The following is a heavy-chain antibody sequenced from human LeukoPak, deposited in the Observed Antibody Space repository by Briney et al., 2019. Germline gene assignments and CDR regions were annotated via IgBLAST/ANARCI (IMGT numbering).Heavy chain of an antibody. V-gene: IGHV1-18*01. J-gene: IGHJ5*02. D-gene: IGHD5-12*01. CDR1: GYTFTSYG. Sequence: GASVKVSCKASGYTFTSYGISWVRQAPGQGLEWMGWISAYNGNTNYAQKLQGRVTMTEDTSTDTAYMELSSLRSEDTAVYYCATNRWRYSGYDSGGAWGQGTLVTVSS. CDR3: ATNRWRYSGYDSGGA. CDR2: ISAYNGNT.